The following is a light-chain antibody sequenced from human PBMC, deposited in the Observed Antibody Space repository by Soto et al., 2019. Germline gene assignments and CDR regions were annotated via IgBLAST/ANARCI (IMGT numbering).Light chain of an antibody. CDR1: QSVSSAY. CDR3: QQYGSSSTWT. Sequence: EIVLTQSPGTLSLSPGERATLSCRASQSVSSAYLAWYQHKPGQPPTLLIYAASSRVTGIPDRFSGSGSGTYFTLTISRLEPDDFAVYYWQQYGSSSTWTFGQGTKVEIK. CDR2: AAS. J-gene: IGKJ1*01. V-gene: IGKV3-20*01.